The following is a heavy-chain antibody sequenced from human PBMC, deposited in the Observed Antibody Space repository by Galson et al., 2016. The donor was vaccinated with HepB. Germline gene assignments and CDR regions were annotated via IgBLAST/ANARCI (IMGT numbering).Heavy chain of an antibody. CDR2: IYPGDSDT. D-gene: IGHD4-23*01. V-gene: IGHV5-51*01. CDR3: VRPSRTVVPPEGYFDL. CDR1: YSFTSYW. Sequence: YSFTSYWIGWVRQMPGKGLEWMGIIYPGDSDTRYSPSFQGQVTISADNSINTAYLQWSSLKASDTAMYYCVRPSRTVVPPEGYFDLWGRGTLVTVSS. J-gene: IGHJ2*01.